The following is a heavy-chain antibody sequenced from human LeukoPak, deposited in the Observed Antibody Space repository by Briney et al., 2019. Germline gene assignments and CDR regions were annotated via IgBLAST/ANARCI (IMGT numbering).Heavy chain of an antibody. CDR1: GGSISSYY. V-gene: IGHV4-59*08. J-gene: IGHJ5*02. D-gene: IGHD1-26*01. Sequence: PSETPSLTCTVSGGSISSYYWTWIRQPPGKGLEWIGYVYYSGSTNYNPSLKSRVTISLDTSKNQFSLKLTSVTAADTAVYYCARRGGSGSSYWFDPWGQGTLDTVSS. CDR2: VYYSGST. CDR3: ARRGGSGSSYWFDP.